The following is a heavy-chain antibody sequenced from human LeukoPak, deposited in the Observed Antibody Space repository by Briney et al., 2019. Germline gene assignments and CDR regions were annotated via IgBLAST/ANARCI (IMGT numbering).Heavy chain of an antibody. D-gene: IGHD6-13*01. CDR3: ARAYSSSLPTGLG. J-gene: IGHJ4*02. Sequence: ASVKVSCKASGYTFTGYYMHWVRQAPGQGLEWMGRINPNSGGTNYAQKFQGRVTMTRDTSISTAYMELSRLRYDDTAVYYCARAYSSSLPTGLGWGQGTLVTVSS. CDR2: INPNSGGT. CDR1: GYTFTGYY. V-gene: IGHV1-2*06.